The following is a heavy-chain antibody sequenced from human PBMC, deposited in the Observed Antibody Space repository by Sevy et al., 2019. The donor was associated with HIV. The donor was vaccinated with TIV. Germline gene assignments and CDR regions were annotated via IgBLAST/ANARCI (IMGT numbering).Heavy chain of an antibody. V-gene: IGHV1-2*02. J-gene: IGHJ6*02. CDR2: INPNNGGT. CDR1: RYTFIDYD. Sequence: ASVKVSCKAARYTFIDYDVHWVRQGPGQGLEWMGWINPNNGGTMYAQRFQGRVTVTRDTSINTAYMELGSLTSDDTAVYYCARLTTMPTSDDYGMDVWGQGTTVTVSS. D-gene: IGHD4-17*01. CDR3: ARLTTMPTSDDYGMDV.